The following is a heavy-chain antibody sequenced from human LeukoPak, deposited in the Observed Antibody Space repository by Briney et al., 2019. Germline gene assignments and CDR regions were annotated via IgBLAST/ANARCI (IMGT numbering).Heavy chain of an antibody. CDR3: ARDLLSSIATYYFDY. CDR1: GGSFSSYY. D-gene: IGHD6-6*01. Sequence: SETLSLTCAVYGGSFSSYYWGWIRQPPGKGLEWIGSIYYSGSTYYNPSLKSRVTISVDTSKNQFSLKLSSVTAADTAVYYCARDLLSSIATYYFDYWGQGTLVTVSS. J-gene: IGHJ4*02. V-gene: IGHV4-39*07. CDR2: IYYSGST.